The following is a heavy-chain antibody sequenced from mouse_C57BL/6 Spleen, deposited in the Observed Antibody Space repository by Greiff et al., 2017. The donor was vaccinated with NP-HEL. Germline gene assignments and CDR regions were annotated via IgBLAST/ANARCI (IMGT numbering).Heavy chain of an antibody. CDR2: ISTGGGST. CDR3: ARYRDYGYFDV. V-gene: IGHV5-12*01. CDR1: GFTFSDYY. D-gene: IGHD3-1*01. J-gene: IGHJ1*03. Sequence: EVKLMESGGGLVQPGGSLKLSCAASGFTFSDYYMYWVRQTPEKRLEWVAYISTGGGSTYYPDTVKGRFTISRDNAKNTLYLQMSRLKSEDTAMYYCARYRDYGYFDVWGTGTTVTVSS.